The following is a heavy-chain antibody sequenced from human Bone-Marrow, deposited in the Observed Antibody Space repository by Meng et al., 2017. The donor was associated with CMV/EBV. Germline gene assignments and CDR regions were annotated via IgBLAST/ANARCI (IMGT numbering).Heavy chain of an antibody. CDR1: GFTFSTYG. V-gene: IGHV3-30*02. CDR2: IRYDGSDK. J-gene: IGHJ6*02. Sequence: GESLKISCAASGFTFSTYGMHWVRQAPGKGLERVTFIRYDGSDKSYIDSVKGRFTISRENSKNTLYLQISSLRSEDTAVYYCARSDTQVVPADTWYYGMDVWGQGTTVTVSS. CDR3: ARSDTQVVPADTWYYGMDV. D-gene: IGHD2-2*01.